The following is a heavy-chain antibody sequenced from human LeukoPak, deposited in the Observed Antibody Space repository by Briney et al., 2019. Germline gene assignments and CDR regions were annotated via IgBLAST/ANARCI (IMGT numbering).Heavy chain of an antibody. V-gene: IGHV1-46*01. CDR2: IDPSGGST. Sequence: GASVKVSCKASGYTFTSYYMHWVRQAPGQGLEWMGIIDPSGGSTSYAQKFQGRVTMTRDTSTSTVYMELSSLRSEDTAVYYCARDWGYCSSTSCYSYYYYGMDVWGKGTTVTVSS. CDR3: ARDWGYCSSTSCYSYYYYGMDV. CDR1: GYTFTSYY. D-gene: IGHD2-2*01. J-gene: IGHJ6*04.